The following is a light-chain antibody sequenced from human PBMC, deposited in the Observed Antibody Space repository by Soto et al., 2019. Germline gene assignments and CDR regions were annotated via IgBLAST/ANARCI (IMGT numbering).Light chain of an antibody. V-gene: IGKV3-15*01. J-gene: IGKJ4*01. CDR1: QYIYSN. Sequence: DIVLTQSPAGLGLSRGGTAPISWMASQYIYSNLAWYQQKPGQAPRLLIYGASTRATGIPARFSGSGSGTEFTLTISSLQPEDFAVYYCQKYNKWPLTCGGGNKGAIK. CDR2: GAS. CDR3: QKYNKWPLT.